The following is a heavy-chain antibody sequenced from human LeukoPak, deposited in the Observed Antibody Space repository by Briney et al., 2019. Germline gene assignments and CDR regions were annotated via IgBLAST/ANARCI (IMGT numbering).Heavy chain of an antibody. J-gene: IGHJ4*02. CDR2: IYYSGST. CDR1: GGSIGSYY. CDR3: ARARYYYDSSGYYYPHYFDY. Sequence: PSETLSLTCTVSGGSIGSYYWSWIRQPPGKGLEWIGYIYYSGSTNYNPSLKSRVTISVDTSKNQLSLKLSSVTAARTAMYFCARARYYYDSSGYYYPHYFDYWGQGTLVTVSS. D-gene: IGHD3-22*01. V-gene: IGHV4-59*01.